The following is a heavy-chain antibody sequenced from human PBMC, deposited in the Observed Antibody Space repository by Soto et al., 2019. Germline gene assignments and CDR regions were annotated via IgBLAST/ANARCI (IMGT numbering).Heavy chain of an antibody. CDR2: IVVGSGNT. CDR3: AALPRQQLVSFYY. Sequence: SVKVSCKASGFTFTSSAVQWVRHARGQRLEWIGWIVVGSGNTNYAQKFQERVTITRDMSTGTAYMELSSLRSEDTAVYYCAALPRQQLVSFYYWGQGTLVTVSS. J-gene: IGHJ4*02. CDR1: GFTFTSSA. V-gene: IGHV1-58*01. D-gene: IGHD6-13*01.